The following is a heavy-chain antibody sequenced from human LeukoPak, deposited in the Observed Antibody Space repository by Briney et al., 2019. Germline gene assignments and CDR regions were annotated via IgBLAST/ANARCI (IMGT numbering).Heavy chain of an antibody. Sequence: GGSLRLSCAASGFTFSVYAMSWVRQAPGKGLEWVSGISGSSSHTKDADFVRGRFTIYRDNSRNTLFLQLNSLTAEDTAVYYCAKEHGYTNAGPEWGFDSWGQGSLVIVSS. J-gene: IGHJ4*02. V-gene: IGHV3-23*01. CDR3: AKEHGYTNAGPEWGFDS. CDR1: GFTFSVYA. D-gene: IGHD2-2*02. CDR2: ISGSSSHT.